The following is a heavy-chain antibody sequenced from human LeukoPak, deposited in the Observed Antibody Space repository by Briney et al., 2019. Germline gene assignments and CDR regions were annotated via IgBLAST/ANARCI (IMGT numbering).Heavy chain of an antibody. V-gene: IGHV4-59*12. Sequence: SETLSLTCTVSGGSISSYYWSWIRQPPGKGLEWIGYIYYSGSTNYNPSLKSRVTISVDTSKNQFSLKLSSVTAADTAVYYCARDNSGSYFAVFDYWGQGTLVTVSS. J-gene: IGHJ4*02. CDR1: GGSISSYY. CDR3: ARDNSGSYFAVFDY. CDR2: IYYSGST. D-gene: IGHD1-26*01.